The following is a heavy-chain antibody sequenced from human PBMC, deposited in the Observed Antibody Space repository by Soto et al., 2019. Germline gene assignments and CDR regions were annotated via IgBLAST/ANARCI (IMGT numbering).Heavy chain of an antibody. D-gene: IGHD3-10*01. CDR1: GGIFSTYA. Sequence: QVQLVQSGAEVKKPGSSVKVSCKASGGIFSTYAISWLRQAPGXXXXXXGGIIPLFGTPNYAQRFQGRVTITADESTSTAYMELSRLRSEDTAVYYCARDRDDYGSGNYYNRIDFWGQGTLVTVSS. V-gene: IGHV1-69*01. CDR2: IIPLFGTP. J-gene: IGHJ4*02. CDR3: ARDRDDYGSGNYYNRIDF.